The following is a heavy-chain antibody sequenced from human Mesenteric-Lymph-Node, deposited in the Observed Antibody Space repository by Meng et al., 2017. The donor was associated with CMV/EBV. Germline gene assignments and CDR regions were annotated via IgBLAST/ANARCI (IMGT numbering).Heavy chain of an antibody. CDR3: ATDGTYYDTLTGYYDFFDH. Sequence: FTSYALNWVRQAPGQGLEWMGWINTNTGKPTYAQGFTGRFVFSLDTSVSTAHLQISSLKAEDTAVYYCATDGTYYDTLTGYYDFFDHWGQGTLVTVSS. D-gene: IGHD3-9*01. V-gene: IGHV7-4-1*02. J-gene: IGHJ4*02. CDR2: INTNTGKP. CDR1: FTSYA.